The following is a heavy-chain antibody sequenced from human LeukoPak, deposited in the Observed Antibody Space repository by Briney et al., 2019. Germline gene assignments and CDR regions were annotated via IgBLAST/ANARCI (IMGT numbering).Heavy chain of an antibody. D-gene: IGHD6-13*01. J-gene: IGHJ4*02. CDR3: ALRGSSYYQFVY. CDR1: GFTFSNYA. CDR2: ISGSGPGT. Sequence: GGSLRLSCAASGFTFSNYAMSWVRQAPGKGLEWVSTISGSGPGTYYADSVKGRFTISRDNSKNTLYLQMSSLGAEDTAVYYCALRGSSYYQFVYWGQGTLVTVSS. V-gene: IGHV3-23*01.